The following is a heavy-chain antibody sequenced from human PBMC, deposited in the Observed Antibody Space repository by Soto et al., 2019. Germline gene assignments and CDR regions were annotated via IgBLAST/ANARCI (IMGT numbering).Heavy chain of an antibody. CDR1: GFTFSSYA. D-gene: IGHD6-13*01. CDR3: ADKQHLDSRSDAFDI. Sequence: EVQLLESGGGLVQPGGSLRLSCAASGFTFSSYAMSWVRQAPGKGREWVSAISGSGGSTYYADSVKGRFTISRDNSKNTLYLQMNSLRAEDTAVYYCADKQHLDSRSDAFDIWGQGTMVTVSS. J-gene: IGHJ3*02. V-gene: IGHV3-23*01. CDR2: ISGSGGST.